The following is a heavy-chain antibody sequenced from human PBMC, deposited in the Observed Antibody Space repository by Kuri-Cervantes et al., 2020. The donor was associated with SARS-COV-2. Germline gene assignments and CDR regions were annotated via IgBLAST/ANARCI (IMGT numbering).Heavy chain of an antibody. D-gene: IGHD5-12*01. CDR3: TRDRRRYSGDTSHFYMDV. Sequence: GESLKISCAASGFSFSSYGMSWVRQAPGKGLEWISSISDWSLNIYYADSVKGRFNISRDNAKNSLFLQMNSLRVEDTAVYYCTRDRRRYSGDTSHFYMDVWGTGTTVTVSS. CDR2: ISDWSLNI. V-gene: IGHV3-48*01. J-gene: IGHJ6*03. CDR1: GFSFSSYG.